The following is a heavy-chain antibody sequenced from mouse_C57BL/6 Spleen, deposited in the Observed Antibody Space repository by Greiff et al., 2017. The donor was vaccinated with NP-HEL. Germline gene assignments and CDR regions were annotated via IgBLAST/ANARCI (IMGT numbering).Heavy chain of an antibody. CDR3: ARALEGYYFDY. CDR2: ISDGGSYT. V-gene: IGHV5-4*01. J-gene: IGHJ2*01. CDR1: GFTFSSYA. Sequence: EVQVVESGGGLVKPGGSLKLSCAASGFTFSSYAMSWVRQTPEKRLEWVATISDGGSYTYYPDNVKGRFTISRDNAKNNLYLQMSHLKSEDTAMYYCARALEGYYFDYWGQGTTLTVSS.